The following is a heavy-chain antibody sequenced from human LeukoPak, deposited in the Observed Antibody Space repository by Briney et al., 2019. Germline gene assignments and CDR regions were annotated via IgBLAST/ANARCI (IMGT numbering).Heavy chain of an antibody. D-gene: IGHD3-22*01. V-gene: IGHV3-33*01. CDR2: IWYDGSNK. J-gene: IGHJ4*02. Sequence: PGGSLRLSCAASGFTFSSYGMHWVRQAPGKGLEWVAVIWYDGSNKYYADSVKGRFTISRDNSKNTLYLQMNSLRAEDTAVYYCASSPSSGPTLGYWGQGTLVTVSS. CDR1: GFTFSSYG. CDR3: ASSPSSGPTLGY.